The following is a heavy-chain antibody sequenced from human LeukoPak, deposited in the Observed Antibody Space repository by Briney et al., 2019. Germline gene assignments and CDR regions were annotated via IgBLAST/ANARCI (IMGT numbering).Heavy chain of an antibody. Sequence: GGSLRLSCAASGFTFSSYWMSWVRQAPGKGLEWVANIKQDGSEKYYVDSMKGRFTISRDNAKNSLYLQMNSLRAEDTAVYYCARADTAMKDAFDIWGQGTMVTVSS. CDR3: ARADTAMKDAFDI. D-gene: IGHD5-18*01. V-gene: IGHV3-7*01. CDR1: GFTFSSYW. CDR2: IKQDGSEK. J-gene: IGHJ3*02.